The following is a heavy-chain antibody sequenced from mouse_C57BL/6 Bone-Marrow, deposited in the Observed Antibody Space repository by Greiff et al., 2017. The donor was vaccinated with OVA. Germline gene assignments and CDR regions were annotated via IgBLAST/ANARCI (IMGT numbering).Heavy chain of an antibody. CDR1: GYTFTSYW. Sequence: QVQLQQPGAELVRPGTSVKLSCKASGYTFTSYWMHWVKQRPGQGLEWIGVIDPSDSYTNYNQKFKGKATLTVDTSSSTAYMQLSSLTSEDSAVYYCASPFHIWGTGTTVTVSS. V-gene: IGHV1-59*01. CDR2: IDPSDSYT. J-gene: IGHJ1*03. D-gene: IGHD1-2*01. CDR3: ASPFHI.